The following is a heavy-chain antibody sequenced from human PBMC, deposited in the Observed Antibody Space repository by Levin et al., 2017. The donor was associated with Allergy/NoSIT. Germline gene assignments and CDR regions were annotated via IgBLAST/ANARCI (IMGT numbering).Heavy chain of an antibody. CDR2: ISESGDST. CDR3: ARGYSTYSSFDH. CDR1: GFTFSSYA. J-gene: IGHJ4*02. Sequence: GESLKISCPASGFTFSSYAMSWVRQAPGKGPEWVSSISESGDSTNYAASGKGRFTISRDNAKNTQYLQMSSLRADDTAVYYCARGYSTYSSFDHWGQGTLVTVSS. V-gene: IGHV3-23*01. D-gene: IGHD6-19*01.